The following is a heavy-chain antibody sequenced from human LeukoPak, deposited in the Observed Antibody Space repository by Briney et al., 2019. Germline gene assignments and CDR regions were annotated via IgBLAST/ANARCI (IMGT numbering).Heavy chain of an antibody. CDR1: GFTFSSYW. Sequence: GGSLRLSCAASGFTFSSYWMSWVRQAPGKGLEWVSGISDRGDNTYYADSVRGRFTISRDNSRSTLYLQMNSLRAEDTAVYYCARGWELQGNDYWGQGTLVTVSS. V-gene: IGHV3-23*01. CDR2: ISDRGDNT. D-gene: IGHD1-26*01. J-gene: IGHJ4*02. CDR3: ARGWELQGNDY.